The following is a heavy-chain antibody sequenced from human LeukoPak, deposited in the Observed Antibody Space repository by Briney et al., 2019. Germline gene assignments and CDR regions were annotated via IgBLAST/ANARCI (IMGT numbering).Heavy chain of an antibody. D-gene: IGHD3-10*01. V-gene: IGHV3-23*01. J-gene: IGHJ4*02. CDR1: GFTFSSYA. CDR2: ISGSGGST. Sequence: GGSLRLSCAASGFTFSSYAMSWVRQAPGKGLEWVSAISGSGGSTYYADSVKGRFTISRDNSKNTLYLQMNSLRAEDTAVYYCSCGGLWFGPRTGAGGYWGQGTLVTVSS. CDR3: SCGGLWFGPRTGAGGY.